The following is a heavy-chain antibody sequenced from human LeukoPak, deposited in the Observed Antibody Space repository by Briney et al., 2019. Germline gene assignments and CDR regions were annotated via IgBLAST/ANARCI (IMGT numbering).Heavy chain of an antibody. V-gene: IGHV4-4*02. CDR3: ARRLSQQQLNWFDP. CDR1: GGSISSSNW. CDR2: INHSGST. Sequence: PSRTLSLTCAVSGGSISSSNWWSWVRQPPGKGLEWIGEINHSGSTNYNPSLKSRVTISVDTPKNHFSLKLSSVTAADAVVYYCARRLSQQQLNWFDPWGQGTLVTVSS. D-gene: IGHD6-13*01. J-gene: IGHJ5*02.